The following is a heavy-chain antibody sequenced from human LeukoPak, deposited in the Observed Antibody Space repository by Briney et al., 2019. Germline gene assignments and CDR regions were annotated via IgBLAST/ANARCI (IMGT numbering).Heavy chain of an antibody. CDR1: GYSFTNYW. V-gene: IGHV5-51*01. D-gene: IGHD2/OR15-2a*01. Sequence: GEFLKTSWKGSGYSFTNYWIGLGRPMPGKGVEGVGIIYPGDSDTRYSPSVQGQVTISADTSISTAYLQWSRMKASDTAMYYGARSLGRIDYYGMDVWGQGTTVTVSS. CDR3: ARSLGRIDYYGMDV. J-gene: IGHJ6*02. CDR2: IYPGDSDT.